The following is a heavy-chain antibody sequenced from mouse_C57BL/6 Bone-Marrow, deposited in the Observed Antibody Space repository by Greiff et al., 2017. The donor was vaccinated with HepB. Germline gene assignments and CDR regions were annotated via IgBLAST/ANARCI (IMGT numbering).Heavy chain of an antibody. Sequence: QVQLKQPGAELVKPGASVKMSCKASGYTFTSYWITWVKQRPGQGLEWIGDIYPGSGSTNYNEKFKSKATLTVDTSSSTAYMQLSSLTSEDSAVYYCARSITTVVEDYYAMDYWGQGTSVTVSS. V-gene: IGHV1-55*01. CDR1: GYTFTSYW. CDR2: IYPGSGST. D-gene: IGHD1-1*01. J-gene: IGHJ4*01. CDR3: ARSITTVVEDYYAMDY.